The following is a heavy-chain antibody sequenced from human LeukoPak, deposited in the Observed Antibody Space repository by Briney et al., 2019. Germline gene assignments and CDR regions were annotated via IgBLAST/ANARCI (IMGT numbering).Heavy chain of an antibody. D-gene: IGHD6-19*01. CDR2: IYSGGST. J-gene: IGHJ6*03. Sequence: PGGSLRLSCAASGFTVSSNYMSWVRQAPGKGLEWVSVIYSGGSTYYADSVKGRFTISRDNSKNTLYLQMNSLRAEDTAVYYCARGRGLEQWPALAYYYYMDVWGKGTTVTVSS. CDR1: GFTVSSNY. CDR3: ARGRGLEQWPALAYYYYMDV. V-gene: IGHV3-53*01.